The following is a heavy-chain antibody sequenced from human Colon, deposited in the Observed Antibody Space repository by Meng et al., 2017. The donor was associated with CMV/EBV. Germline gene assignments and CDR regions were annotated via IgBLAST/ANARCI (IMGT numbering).Heavy chain of an antibody. J-gene: IGHJ4*02. CDR1: VYTFSGYL. Sequence: VHPMQAGAEMREPGPSLKVSCKASVYTFSGYLIHWVRQAPGEGLEWMGWINPYSGDTIYAQKFEVGVTMTRDASITTAYLELSSLKSDDTAVYYCGTFGGDFDYWGQGTLVTVSS. CDR3: GTFGGDFDY. CDR2: INPYSGDT. D-gene: IGHD3-3*01. V-gene: IGHV1-2*02.